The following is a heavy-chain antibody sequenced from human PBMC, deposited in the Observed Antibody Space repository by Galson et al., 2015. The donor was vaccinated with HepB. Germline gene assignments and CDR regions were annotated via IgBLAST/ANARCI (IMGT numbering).Heavy chain of an antibody. CDR3: VREDDAEKAFDI. D-gene: IGHD2-8*01. CDR2: ISSSSSYI. Sequence: SLRLSCAASGFTFSTYTINWVRQAPGEGLEWVSSISSSSSYIYYADSVKGRFTLSRDNAKNSLHLQMDSLIAEDTAVYYCVREDDAEKAFDIWGQGTMVTVSS. V-gene: IGHV3-21*01. CDR1: GFTFSTYT. J-gene: IGHJ3*02.